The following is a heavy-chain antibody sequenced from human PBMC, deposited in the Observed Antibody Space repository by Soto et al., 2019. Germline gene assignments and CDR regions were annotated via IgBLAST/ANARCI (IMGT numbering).Heavy chain of an antibody. D-gene: IGHD6-13*01. CDR2: IYYSGST. V-gene: IGHV4-30-4*01. CDR1: GGSISSGDYY. J-gene: IGHJ5*02. CDR3: ARDHIAAAGGWFAP. Sequence: SETLSLTCTVSGGSISSGDYYWSWIRQPPGKGLEWIGYIYYSGSTYYNPPLKSRVTISVDTSKNQFSLKLSSVTAADTAVYYCARDHIAAAGGWFAPWGQGTLVTVSS.